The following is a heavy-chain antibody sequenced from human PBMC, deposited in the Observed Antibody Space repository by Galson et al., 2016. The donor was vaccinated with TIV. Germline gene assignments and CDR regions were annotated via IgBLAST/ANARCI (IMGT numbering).Heavy chain of an antibody. D-gene: IGHD1-26*01. V-gene: IGHV3-23*01. CDR1: GFSFGTFG. CDR3: AKDRVGPATGWFDS. CDR2: ISDTGRNT. J-gene: IGHJ5*01. Sequence: SLRLSCAASGFSFGTFGMHWIRQAPGKGLEWVSGISDTGRNTYYTGSVKGRFAISRGNSKNTLFLQMNSLRSEDTAIYYCAKDRVGPATGWFDSWGQGALVTVSS.